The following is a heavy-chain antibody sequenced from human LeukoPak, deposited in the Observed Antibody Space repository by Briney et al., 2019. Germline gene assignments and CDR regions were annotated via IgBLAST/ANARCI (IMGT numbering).Heavy chain of an antibody. CDR1: GFTFSNSW. J-gene: IGHJ4*02. Sequence: GGSLRLSCAASGFTFSNSWMHWVRQAPGKGLVWVSRINSDGSSTSYADSVKGRFTISRDNAKNTLYLQMNSLRAEDTAVYYCATLGLSYCGGDCLVYWGQGTLVTVSS. D-gene: IGHD2-21*01. CDR3: ATLGLSYCGGDCLVY. CDR2: INSDGSST. V-gene: IGHV3-74*01.